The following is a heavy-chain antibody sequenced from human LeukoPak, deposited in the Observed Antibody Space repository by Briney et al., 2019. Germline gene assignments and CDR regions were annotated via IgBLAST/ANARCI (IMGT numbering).Heavy chain of an antibody. CDR3: AKDMAAVAGQGYECFDC. D-gene: IGHD6-19*01. Sequence: GASVKVSCKASGYTFTSYGISWVRQAPGQGLEWMGWINPNSGGTNYAQKFQGRVTMTRDTSISTAYMELSRPRSDDTAVYYCAKDMAAVAGQGYECFDCWGQGTLVTVSS. CDR1: GYTFTSYG. V-gene: IGHV1-2*02. CDR2: INPNSGGT. J-gene: IGHJ4*02.